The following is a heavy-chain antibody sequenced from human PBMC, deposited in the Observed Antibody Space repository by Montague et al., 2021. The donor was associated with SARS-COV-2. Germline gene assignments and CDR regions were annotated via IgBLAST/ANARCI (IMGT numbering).Heavy chain of an antibody. CDR1: GGSLSSGSYY. CDR2: IYTSGST. Sequence: TLSLTCTVSGGSLSSGSYYWSWIRQPAGKGLEWIGRIYTSGSTNYNPSLKSRVTISVDTSKNQFSLKLSSVTAADTAVYYCASFPSGYYDSSGYHIWGQGTLVTVSS. CDR3: ASFPSGYYDSSGYHI. J-gene: IGHJ4*02. D-gene: IGHD3-22*01. V-gene: IGHV4-61*02.